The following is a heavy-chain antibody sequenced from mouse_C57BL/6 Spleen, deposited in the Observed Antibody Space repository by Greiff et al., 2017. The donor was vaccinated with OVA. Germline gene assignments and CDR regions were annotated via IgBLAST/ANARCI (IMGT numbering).Heavy chain of an antibody. Sequence: QVQLQQPGAELVKPGASVKLSCKASGYTFTSYWMQWVKQRPGQGLEWIGEIDPSDSYTNYNQKFKGKATLTVDPSSSTAYIQLSSLTSEDSAVYYCARRYYGSSYWAMDYWGQGTSVTVSS. CDR2: IDPSDSYT. D-gene: IGHD1-1*01. CDR3: ARRYYGSSYWAMDY. V-gene: IGHV1-50*01. J-gene: IGHJ4*01. CDR1: GYTFTSYW.